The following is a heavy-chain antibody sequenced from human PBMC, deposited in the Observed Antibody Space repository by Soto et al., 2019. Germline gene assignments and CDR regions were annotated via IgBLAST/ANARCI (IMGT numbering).Heavy chain of an antibody. Sequence: GASVKVSCKASGYTFTSYAMHWVRQAPGQRLEWMGWINAGNGNTKYSQKFQGRVTITRDTSASTAYMELSSLRSEDTAVYYCARVRTNTGYSYGKLLDYWGQGTLVTVSS. CDR1: GYTFTSYA. D-gene: IGHD5-18*01. J-gene: IGHJ4*02. CDR3: ARVRTNTGYSYGKLLDY. V-gene: IGHV1-3*01. CDR2: INAGNGNT.